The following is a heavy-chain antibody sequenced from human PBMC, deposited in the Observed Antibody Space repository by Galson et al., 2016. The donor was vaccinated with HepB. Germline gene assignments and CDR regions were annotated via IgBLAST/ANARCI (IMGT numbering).Heavy chain of an antibody. V-gene: IGHV3-48*03. Sequence: SLRLSCAASGSTFSSYGMHWVRQAPGKGLEWVSYIGTSGSPIYYADSVRGRFTISRDNARNSVFLQMRSLRAEDTAIYYCVRGFLSNSFDYWGQGVLVTVAS. J-gene: IGHJ4*02. CDR3: VRGFLSNSFDY. D-gene: IGHD2/OR15-2a*01. CDR1: GSTFSSYG. CDR2: IGTSGSPI.